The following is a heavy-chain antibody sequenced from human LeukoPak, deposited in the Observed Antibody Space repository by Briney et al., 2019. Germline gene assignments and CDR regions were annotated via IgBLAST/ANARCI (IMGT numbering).Heavy chain of an antibody. CDR3: ARLTRLSTSPDRYYLDY. J-gene: IGHJ4*02. D-gene: IGHD6-6*01. Sequence: SETLSLTCTVSGDSVSSYYWSWIRQPPGKGLEWIGYIYTSGGTNYIPSLKGRVTTSIDTSKNQFSLKLSSVTAADSAVYYCARLTRLSTSPDRYYLDYWGQGTLVTVSS. CDR1: GDSVSSYY. CDR2: IYTSGGT. V-gene: IGHV4-4*09.